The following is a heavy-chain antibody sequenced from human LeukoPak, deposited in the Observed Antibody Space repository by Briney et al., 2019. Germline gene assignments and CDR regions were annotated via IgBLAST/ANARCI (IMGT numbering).Heavy chain of an antibody. CDR1: GYNFSNYW. V-gene: IGHV5-51*01. CDR2: IFPDDSDT. Sequence: GESLKISCKGSGYNFSNYWIGWVRHLPGRGLEWMGTIFPDDSDTRYGPSFRGQVTMSAERSINTAYLHWRSLKASDTAMYYCARHEDPISSWYESWGQGTLVTVSS. D-gene: IGHD6-13*01. J-gene: IGHJ5*02. CDR3: ARHEDPISSWYES.